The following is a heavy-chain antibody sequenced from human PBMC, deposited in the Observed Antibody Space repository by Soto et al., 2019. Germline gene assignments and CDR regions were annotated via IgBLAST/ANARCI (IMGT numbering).Heavy chain of an antibody. CDR2: ISWNGEVK. Sequence: EVHLVESGGVLVQPGRSLRLSCAASGFTFDDFAMHWVRQAPGKGLEWVSGISWNGEVKGYADSVKGRFSISRDNAKNSLYLQMNSLRSEDTAFYHCAKDIAKAGPSYGMDVWGQGTTVTVSS. CDR1: GFTFDDFA. V-gene: IGHV3-9*01. J-gene: IGHJ6*02. CDR3: AKDIAKAGPSYGMDV.